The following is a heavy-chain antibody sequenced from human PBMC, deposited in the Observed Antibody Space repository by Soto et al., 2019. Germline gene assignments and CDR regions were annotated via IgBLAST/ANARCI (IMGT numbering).Heavy chain of an antibody. J-gene: IGHJ4*02. D-gene: IGHD3-3*01. CDR1: GYILPCLL. V-gene: IGHV5-10-1*01. CDR2: IDPSDSQT. Sequence: GGSPILHWKGFGYILPCLLITWVRPVPVKVAEWMGRIDPSDSQTYYSSFFRGDVTISAAKSITTLFRQWSSLRASDTAMYYCARQIYVFESGPNLQYYFDAWGQGTLVTVSS. CDR3: ARQIYVFESGPNLQYYFDA.